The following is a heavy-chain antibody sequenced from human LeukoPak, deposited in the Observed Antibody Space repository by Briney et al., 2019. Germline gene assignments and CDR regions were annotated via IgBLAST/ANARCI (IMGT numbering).Heavy chain of an antibody. Sequence: GGSLRLSCAASGFTFDDYGMSWVRQAPGKGLEWVSGINWNGGSTGYADPVKGRFTISRDNAKNSLYLQMNSLRAEDTALYYCARIYSSGCHFDYWGQGTLVTVSS. J-gene: IGHJ4*02. D-gene: IGHD6-19*01. CDR1: GFTFDDYG. V-gene: IGHV3-20*04. CDR2: INWNGGST. CDR3: ARIYSSGCHFDY.